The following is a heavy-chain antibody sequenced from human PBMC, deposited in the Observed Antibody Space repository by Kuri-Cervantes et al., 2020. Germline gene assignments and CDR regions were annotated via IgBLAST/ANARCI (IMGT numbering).Heavy chain of an antibody. D-gene: IGHD1-26*01. V-gene: IGHV3-30*03. Sequence: GGSLRLSCAASGFTFSSYSMNWVRQAPGKGLEWVAVISYDGSNKYYADSVKGRFTISRDNSKNTLYLQMNSLRAEDTAVYYCAREETYSGSYHFDYWGQGTLVTVSS. CDR1: GFTFSSYS. CDR3: AREETYSGSYHFDY. CDR2: ISYDGSNK. J-gene: IGHJ4*02.